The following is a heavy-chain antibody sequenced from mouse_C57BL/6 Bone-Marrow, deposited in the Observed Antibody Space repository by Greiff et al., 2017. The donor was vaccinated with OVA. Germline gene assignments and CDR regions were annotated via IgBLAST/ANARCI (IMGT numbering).Heavy chain of an antibody. J-gene: IGHJ1*03. CDR3: ARRPLYYGSSYWYFDV. CDR1: GYTFTSYW. CDR2: IDPSDSYT. D-gene: IGHD1-1*01. Sequence: QVQLQQPGAELVMPGASVKLSCKASGYTFTSYWMHWVKQRPGQGLEWIGEIDPSDSYTNYNHKFKGKSTLTVDKSSSTAYMQLSSLTSEDSAVYDCARRPLYYGSSYWYFDVWGTGTTVTVSS. V-gene: IGHV1-69*01.